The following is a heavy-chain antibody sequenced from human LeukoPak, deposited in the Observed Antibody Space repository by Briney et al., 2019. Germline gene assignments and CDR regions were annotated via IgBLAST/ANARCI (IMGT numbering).Heavy chain of an antibody. CDR2: INPNSGGT. CDR3: ARGPIGSTSNYYMDV. Sequence: GASVKVSCKASGYTFTTYGISWVRQAPGQGLEWMGWINPNSGGTNYAQKFQGRVTMTRDTSISTAYMELSRLRSDDTAVYYCARGPIGSTSNYYMDVWGKGTTVTVSS. D-gene: IGHD2-2*01. V-gene: IGHV1-2*02. J-gene: IGHJ6*03. CDR1: GYTFTTYG.